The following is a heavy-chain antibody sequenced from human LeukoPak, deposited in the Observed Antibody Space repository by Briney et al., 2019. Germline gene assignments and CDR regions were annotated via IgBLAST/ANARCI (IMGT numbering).Heavy chain of an antibody. V-gene: IGHV3-53*01. CDR2: IYSGGST. CDR3: ARRTGTNPFDY. Sequence: GGSLRLSCAASGFKFSHYAMHWVRQPPGKGLEWVSVIYSGGSTYYADSVKGRFTISRDNSKNTLYLQMNSLRAEDTAVYYCARRTGTNPFDYWGQGTLVTVSS. CDR1: GFKFSHYA. J-gene: IGHJ4*02. D-gene: IGHD1-1*01.